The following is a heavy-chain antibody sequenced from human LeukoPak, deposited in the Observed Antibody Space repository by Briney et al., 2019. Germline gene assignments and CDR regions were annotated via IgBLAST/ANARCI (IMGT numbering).Heavy chain of an antibody. Sequence: GRSLRLSCAASGFTFSSYAMHWVRQAPGKGLEWVAVISYDGSNKYYADSVKGRFTISRDNSKNTLYLQMNSLRAEDTAVYYCAREVSARPWFGELLGYYYYGMDVWGQGTTVTVSS. CDR2: ISYDGSNK. V-gene: IGHV3-30*04. CDR3: AREVSARPWFGELLGYYYYGMDV. J-gene: IGHJ6*02. CDR1: GFTFSSYA. D-gene: IGHD3-10*01.